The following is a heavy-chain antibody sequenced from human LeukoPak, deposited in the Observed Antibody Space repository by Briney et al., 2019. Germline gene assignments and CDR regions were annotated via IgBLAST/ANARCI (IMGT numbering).Heavy chain of an antibody. CDR1: GGSISGYY. Sequence: SENLSLTCTGSGGSISGYYWNWIQQPAGQGLEWIGYTSDSGGHTDYKPSLKSRVAISVDTSKNQFSLKLTSATAADTAVYYCARWHSHGRYFDYWGQGDLVTVSS. CDR2: TSDSGGHT. J-gene: IGHJ4*02. CDR3: ARWHSHGRYFDY. V-gene: IGHV4-59*01. D-gene: IGHD2-21*01.